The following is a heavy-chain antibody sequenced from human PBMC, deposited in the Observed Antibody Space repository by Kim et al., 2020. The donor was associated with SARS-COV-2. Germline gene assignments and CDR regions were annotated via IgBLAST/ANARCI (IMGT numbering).Heavy chain of an antibody. J-gene: IGHJ6*02. V-gene: IGHV3-11*01. D-gene: IGHD3-10*01. CDR2: ISSSGSTI. Sequence: GGSLRLSCAASGFTFSDYYMSWIRQAPGKGLEWVSYISSSGSTIYYADSVKGRFTISRDNAKNSLYLQMNSLRAEDTAVYYCARVGKITMVRGVIIVPYGMDVWGQGTTVTVSS. CDR1: GFTFSDYY. CDR3: ARVGKITMVRGVIIVPYGMDV.